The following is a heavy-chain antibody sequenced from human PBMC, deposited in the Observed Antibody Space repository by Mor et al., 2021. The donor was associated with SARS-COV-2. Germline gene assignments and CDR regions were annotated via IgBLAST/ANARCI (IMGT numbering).Heavy chain of an antibody. CDR3: AKVVGATTYYYYGMDV. V-gene: IGHV3-23*01. CDR2: GSGGST. Sequence: GSGGSTYYADSVKGRFTISRDNSKNTLYLQMNSLRAEDTAVYYCAKVVGATTYYYYGMDVWGQGTTV. D-gene: IGHD1-26*01. J-gene: IGHJ6*02.